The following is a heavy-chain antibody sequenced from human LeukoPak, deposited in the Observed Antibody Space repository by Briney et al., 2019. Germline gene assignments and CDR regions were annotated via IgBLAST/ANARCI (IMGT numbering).Heavy chain of an antibody. Sequence: SETLSLTCAVYGGSFSGYYWSWIRQPPGKGLEWIGEINHSGSTNYNPSLKSRVTISVDTSKNQFSLKLSSVTAADTAVYYCARLGSSGWYRPGFDPWGQGTLVTVSS. J-gene: IGHJ5*02. CDR2: INHSGST. CDR1: GGSFSGYY. V-gene: IGHV4-34*01. CDR3: ARLGSSGWYRPGFDP. D-gene: IGHD6-19*01.